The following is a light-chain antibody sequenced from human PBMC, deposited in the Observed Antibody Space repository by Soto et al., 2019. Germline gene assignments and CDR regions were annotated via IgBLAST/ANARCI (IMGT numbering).Light chain of an antibody. CDR3: QQYNNWPPYT. Sequence: EIVMTQSPATLSVSPGERATLSCRASQSVSSNLAWYQQKPGQAPRLLIYGASTRATVIPARFSGSGSGTEFTLTISSLQSEDFAVYYRQQYNNWPPYTFGQGTKLEIK. CDR2: GAS. J-gene: IGKJ2*01. V-gene: IGKV3-15*01. CDR1: QSVSSN.